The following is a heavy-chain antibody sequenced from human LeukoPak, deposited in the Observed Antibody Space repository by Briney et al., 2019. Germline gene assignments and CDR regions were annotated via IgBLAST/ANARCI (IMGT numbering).Heavy chain of an antibody. Sequence: SETLSLICAVSGGSLSGYYWSWIRQSPGEGLEWMGDIHHNGRTKYKSSFKSRVTIFLDSSKNEVSLRLSPVTPADTALYFCARHAVPRDYGDTVNGYALWGKGTMVTVAP. J-gene: IGHJ3*01. CDR1: GGSLSGYY. D-gene: IGHD4-17*01. CDR3: ARHAVPRDYGDTVNGYAL. V-gene: IGHV4-34*01. CDR2: IHHNGRT.